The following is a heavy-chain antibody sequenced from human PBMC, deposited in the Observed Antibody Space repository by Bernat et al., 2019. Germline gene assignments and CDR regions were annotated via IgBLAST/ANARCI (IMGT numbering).Heavy chain of an antibody. Sequence: QVQLVESGGGLVKPGGSLRLSCAGSGFTFSDYYMTWIRQVPGRGLGWVSYISSSSSYTNYAVSVRGRFTISRDNAKNSLYLQMNSLRADDTAVYFCARRGNWNPLDYWGQGTLVTVSS. CDR1: GFTFSDYY. J-gene: IGHJ4*02. CDR2: ISSSSSYT. CDR3: ARRGNWNPLDY. V-gene: IGHV3-11*06. D-gene: IGHD1-20*01.